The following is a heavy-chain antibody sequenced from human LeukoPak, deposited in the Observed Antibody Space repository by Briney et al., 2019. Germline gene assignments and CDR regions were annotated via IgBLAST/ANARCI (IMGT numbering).Heavy chain of an antibody. V-gene: IGHV1-2*02. J-gene: IGHJ4*02. CDR1: GYTFTGYY. CDR3: ARDWDRRYDFDY. CDR2: INPNSGGT. Sequence: ASVKVSCKASGYTFTGYYIHWVRQAPGQGLEWMGWINPNSGGTNYAQKFQGRVTMTRDTSISTAYMELSRLRSDDTAVYYCARDWDRRYDFDYWGQGTLVTVSS. D-gene: IGHD1-26*01.